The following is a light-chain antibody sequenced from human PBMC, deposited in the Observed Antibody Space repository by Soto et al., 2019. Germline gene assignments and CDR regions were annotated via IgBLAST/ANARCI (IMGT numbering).Light chain of an antibody. J-gene: IGKJ2*01. CDR2: GAS. V-gene: IGKV3-20*01. CDR3: QQYGSSPPYT. CDR1: QSVSSNY. Sequence: EIVLTQSPAILSLSPGERATLSCRASQSVSSNYLAWYQQKPGQAPRLLIYGASGRATGIPDRFSGSGSETDFTLTVSRLAPEDFALYYCQQYGSSPPYTFGQGSKLEIK.